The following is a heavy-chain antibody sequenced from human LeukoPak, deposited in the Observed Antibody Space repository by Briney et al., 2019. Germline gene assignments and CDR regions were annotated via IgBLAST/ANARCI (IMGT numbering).Heavy chain of an antibody. J-gene: IGHJ4*02. CDR3: ARHGSRRNYYDSSGYYYY. Sequence: GESLKISCKGSGYSFTSYWIGWVRQMPGKGLGWMGIIYPGDSDTRYSPSFQGQVTISADKSISTAYLQWSSLKASDTAMYYCARHGSRRNYYDSSGYYYYWGQGTLVTVSS. CDR2: IYPGDSDT. D-gene: IGHD3-22*01. V-gene: IGHV5-51*01. CDR1: GYSFTSYW.